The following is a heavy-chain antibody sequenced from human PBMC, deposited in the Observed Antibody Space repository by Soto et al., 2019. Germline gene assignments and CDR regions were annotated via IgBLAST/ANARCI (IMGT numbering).Heavy chain of an antibody. CDR3: VRDAGWYNFEY. Sequence: GGSLRLSCAASGFTFTSHAMNWVRQAPGKGLEWVAHIKPDGSETKYVDSVKGRFTISRDNGKNSLSLQMNSLRAEDTAVYYCVRDAGWYNFEYWGQGVLVTVSS. J-gene: IGHJ4*02. V-gene: IGHV3-7*03. CDR1: GFTFTSHA. CDR2: IKPDGSET. D-gene: IGHD6-19*01.